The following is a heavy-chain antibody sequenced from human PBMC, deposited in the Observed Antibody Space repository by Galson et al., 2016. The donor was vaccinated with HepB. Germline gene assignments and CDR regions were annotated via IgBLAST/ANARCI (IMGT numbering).Heavy chain of an antibody. CDR3: TRDGYNHIAFDI. D-gene: IGHD5-24*01. Sequence: SLRLSCAASGFTFTKAWMSWVRQAPGKGLEWVSSSSGTGATTYYADSVKGRFTISRDNLRNTLYLQLDSLRAEDTALYYCTRDGYNHIAFDIWGRGTMVTVSS. V-gene: IGHV3-23*01. CDR1: GFTFTKAW. J-gene: IGHJ3*02. CDR2: SSGTGATT.